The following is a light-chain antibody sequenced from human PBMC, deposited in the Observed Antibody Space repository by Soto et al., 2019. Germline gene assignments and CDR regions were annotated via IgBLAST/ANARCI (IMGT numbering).Light chain of an antibody. Sequence: DIQMTQSPSTLSASVGDRVTITCRASQSISSYLNWYQQKPGKAPKLLIYAASSLQSGVPSRFSGSGSGTELTLTVSSLQHEDCATYYCLQDHDDSWTFGQGTKVDIK. CDR3: LQDHDDSWT. CDR2: AAS. V-gene: IGKV1-39*01. J-gene: IGKJ1*01. CDR1: QSISSY.